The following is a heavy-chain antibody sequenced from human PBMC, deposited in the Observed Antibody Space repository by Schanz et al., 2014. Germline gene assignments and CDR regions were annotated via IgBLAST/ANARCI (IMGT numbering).Heavy chain of an antibody. D-gene: IGHD2-21*01. CDR1: GGSISSGVW. CDR3: TRSTLWSYDV. CDR2: IFHSGTT. V-gene: IGHV4-4*02. J-gene: IGHJ3*01. Sequence: QVQLQESGPGLVKPSGTLSLTCVVSGGSISSGVWWTWARQSPGKGLEWIGEIFHSGTTNYNPSLESRVPFSVDKSKNQFSLILSSMTAADTAVYYCTRSTLWSYDVWGRGTMVIVSS.